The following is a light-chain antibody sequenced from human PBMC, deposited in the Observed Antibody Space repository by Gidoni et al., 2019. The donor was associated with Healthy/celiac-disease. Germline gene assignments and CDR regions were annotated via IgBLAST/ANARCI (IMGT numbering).Light chain of an antibody. Sequence: QLVLTQSPSASASLGASVKLTCTLSSGHSSYAIAWHQQQPEKGPRYLMKLNSDGSHSKGDGIPDRFSGSSSGAERYLTISSLQSEDEADYYCQTWGTGVVFGGGTKLXVL. J-gene: IGLJ2*01. CDR1: SGHSSYA. CDR3: QTWGTGVV. V-gene: IGLV4-69*01. CDR2: LNSDGSH.